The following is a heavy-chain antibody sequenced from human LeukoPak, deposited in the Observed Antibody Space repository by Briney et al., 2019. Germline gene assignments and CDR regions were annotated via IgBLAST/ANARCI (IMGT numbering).Heavy chain of an antibody. D-gene: IGHD6-13*01. CDR1: GFTFSGYW. Sequence: GGSLRLSCAASGFTFSGYWMSWVRQAPGKGLEWVANIKQGGSEKYYVASVKGRFTISRDNAKNPLYLQMNSLRAEDTAVYYCAGFVSWGIDYWGQGTLVTVSS. CDR3: AGFVSWGIDY. CDR2: IKQGGSEK. V-gene: IGHV3-7*01. J-gene: IGHJ4*02.